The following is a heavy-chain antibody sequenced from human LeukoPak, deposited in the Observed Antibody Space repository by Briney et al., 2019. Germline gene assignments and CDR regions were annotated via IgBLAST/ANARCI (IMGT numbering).Heavy chain of an antibody. CDR3: ASGGSGSYYNVGAFDI. D-gene: IGHD3-10*01. Sequence: PGGSLRLSCAASGFTVSSNYMSWVRQAPGKGLEWVSVIYSGGSTYYADSVKGRFTISRDNSKNTLYLQMNSLRAEDTAVYYSASGGSGSYYNVGAFDIWGQGTMVTVSS. J-gene: IGHJ3*02. CDR1: GFTVSSNY. CDR2: IYSGGST. V-gene: IGHV3-66*01.